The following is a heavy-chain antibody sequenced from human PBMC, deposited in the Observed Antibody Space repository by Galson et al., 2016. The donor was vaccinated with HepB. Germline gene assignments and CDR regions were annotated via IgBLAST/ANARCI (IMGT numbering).Heavy chain of an antibody. CDR1: GFSFSSYW. CDR2: IKQDGSEK. CDR3: TRGYYYISSGYHYVFDF. D-gene: IGHD3-22*01. J-gene: IGHJ4*02. Sequence: SLRLSCAASGFSFSSYWMGWVRQAPGQGLEWVANIKQDGSEKFYVDSVKGRFTISRVNAKKSLWLQMNSLRAEDTAVYYCTRGYYYISSGYHYVFDFWGQGTLVTVSS. V-gene: IGHV3-7*05.